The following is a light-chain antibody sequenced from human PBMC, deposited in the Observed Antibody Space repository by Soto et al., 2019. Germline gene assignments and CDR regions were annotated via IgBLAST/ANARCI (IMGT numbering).Light chain of an antibody. Sequence: QMTQSPSSLFASIGDSVTITCRASQTISNYLNWYRQKPGKAPELLIYAASSLHSGVPSRFSGSGSGTDFTLTISSLQPEDFATYSCQQSYTTTWTFGQGTKVDIK. V-gene: IGKV1-39*01. J-gene: IGKJ1*01. CDR3: QQSYTTTWT. CDR1: QTISNY. CDR2: AAS.